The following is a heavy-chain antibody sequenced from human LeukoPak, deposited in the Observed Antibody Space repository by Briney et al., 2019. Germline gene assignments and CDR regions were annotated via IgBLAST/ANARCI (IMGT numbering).Heavy chain of an antibody. CDR3: ARDAYYYYDSSGYIDY. D-gene: IGHD3-22*01. CDR2: IYYSGST. CDR1: GGSISSSSYY. V-gene: IGHV4-39*07. Sequence: SETLSLTCTVSGGSISSSSYYWGWIRQPPGTGLEWIGSIYYSGSTYYNPSLKSRVTISVNTSKNQFSLKLSSVTAADTAVYYCARDAYYYYDSSGYIDYWGQGTLVTVSS. J-gene: IGHJ4*02.